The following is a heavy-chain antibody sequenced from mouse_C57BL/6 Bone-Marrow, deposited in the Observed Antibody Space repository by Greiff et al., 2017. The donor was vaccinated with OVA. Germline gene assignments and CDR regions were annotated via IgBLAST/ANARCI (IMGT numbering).Heavy chain of an antibody. J-gene: IGHJ3*01. CDR3: AKIYYDYSPWFAY. Sequence: EVQLVESGGGLVQPGGSLSLSCAASGFTFTDYYMSWVRQPPGKALEWLGFIRNKANGYTTEYSASVKGRFTISRDNSQSILYLQMNALRAEDSATYYCAKIYYDYSPWFAYWGQGTLVTVSA. CDR1: GFTFTDYY. CDR2: IRNKANGYTT. D-gene: IGHD2-4*01. V-gene: IGHV7-3*03.